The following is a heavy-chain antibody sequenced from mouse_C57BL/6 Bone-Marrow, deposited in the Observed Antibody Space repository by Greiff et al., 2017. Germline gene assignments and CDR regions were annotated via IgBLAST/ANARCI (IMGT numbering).Heavy chain of an antibody. Sequence: VQLQQSGAELARPGASVKLSCKASGYTFTSYGISWVKQRPGQGLEWIGEIYPRSGNTYYNEKFKGKATLTADKSSSTADMELRSLTSEEYAVYFCAGKIYYGNYGDYWGQGTTLTVSS. CDR3: AGKIYYGNYGDY. CDR2: IYPRSGNT. J-gene: IGHJ2*01. CDR1: GYTFTSYG. D-gene: IGHD2-1*01. V-gene: IGHV1-81*01.